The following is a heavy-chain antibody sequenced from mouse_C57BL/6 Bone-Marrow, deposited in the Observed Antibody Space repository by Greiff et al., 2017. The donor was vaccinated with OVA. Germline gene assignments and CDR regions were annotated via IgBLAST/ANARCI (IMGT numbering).Heavy chain of an antibody. CDR2: IYPRSGNT. CDR1: GYTFTSYG. D-gene: IGHD2-5*01. CDR3: ARPPTTYHSRGYAMDY. Sequence: VQLKESGAELARPGASVKLSCKASGYTFTSYGISWVKQRTGQGLEWIGEIYPRSGNTYYNEKFKGKATLTADKSSSTAYMELRSLTSEDSAVYFCARPPTTYHSRGYAMDYWGQGTSVTVSS. V-gene: IGHV1-81*01. J-gene: IGHJ4*01.